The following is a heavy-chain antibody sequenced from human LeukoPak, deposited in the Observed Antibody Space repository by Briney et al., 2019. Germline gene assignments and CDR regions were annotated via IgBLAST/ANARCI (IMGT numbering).Heavy chain of an antibody. J-gene: IGHJ4*02. CDR3: ATDVYGSGSYPYFDY. CDR1: GFTFSSYT. CDR2: INNNGGST. V-gene: IGHV3-64*01. D-gene: IGHD3-10*01. Sequence: GGSLRLSCAASGFTFSSYTMPWVRQAPGKGLEYVSKINNNGGSTYYANSVKGRFTVSRDNSKNTLYLQMGSLRAEDMAVYYCATDVYGSGSYPYFDYWGQGTLVTVSS.